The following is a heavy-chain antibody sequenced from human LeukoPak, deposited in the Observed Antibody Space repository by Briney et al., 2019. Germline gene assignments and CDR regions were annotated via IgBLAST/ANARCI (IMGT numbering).Heavy chain of an antibody. J-gene: IGHJ4*02. CDR2: ISSSSYI. V-gene: IGHV3-21*04. D-gene: IGHD3-10*01. CDR1: GFTFSSYS. CDR3: ARLMVRGVIEDY. Sequence: GGSLRLSCAASGFTFSSYSMNWVRQAPGKGLEWVSSISSSSYIYYADSVKGRFTISRDNAKNSLYLQMNSLRAEDTAVYYCARLMVRGVIEDYWGQGTLVTVSS.